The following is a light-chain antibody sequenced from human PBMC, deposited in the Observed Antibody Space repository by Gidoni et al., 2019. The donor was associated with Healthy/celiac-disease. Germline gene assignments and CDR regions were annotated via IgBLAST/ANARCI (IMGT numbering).Light chain of an antibody. CDR2: DAS. J-gene: IGKJ1*01. Sequence: DIQMTQSPSTLSASVGDSVTITCRASQSISSWLAWYQQKPGKAPKLLIYDASSLESGVPSRFSGSGSGTEFTLTISSLQPDDFATYVCQQYNSYSPETFGRGTKVEIK. V-gene: IGKV1-5*01. CDR1: QSISSW. CDR3: QQYNSYSPET.